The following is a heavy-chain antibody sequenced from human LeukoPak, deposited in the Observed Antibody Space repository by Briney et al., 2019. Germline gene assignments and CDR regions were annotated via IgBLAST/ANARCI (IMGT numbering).Heavy chain of an antibody. CDR1: GGSISSYY. CDR3: ASVPDIAEPYFDY. J-gene: IGHJ4*01. Sequence: SETLSLTCTVSGGSISSYYWSWIRQPPGKGREVIEYIYHTGTTNYNPSLKSRATISGDPSKTQFSMKLSSVAAADPAVYCCASVPDIAEPYFDYWGQGTLVTVSS. CDR2: IYHTGTT. D-gene: IGHD6-13*01. V-gene: IGHV4-59*01.